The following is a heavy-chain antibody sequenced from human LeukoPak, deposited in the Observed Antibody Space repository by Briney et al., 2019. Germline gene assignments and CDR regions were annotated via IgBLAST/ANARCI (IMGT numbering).Heavy chain of an antibody. CDR1: GFTFSTSA. CDR3: AKDNPYSYGYVLDY. Sequence: PGGSLRLSCAASGFTFSTSAMTWVRQAPGKGLEWVSGISGSGVTDYADSVKGRFTISRDNSKNTLYLQMNSLRAEDTAVYYCAKDNPYSYGYVLDYWGQGTLVTVSS. D-gene: IGHD5-18*01. J-gene: IGHJ4*02. V-gene: IGHV3-23*01. CDR2: ISGSGVT.